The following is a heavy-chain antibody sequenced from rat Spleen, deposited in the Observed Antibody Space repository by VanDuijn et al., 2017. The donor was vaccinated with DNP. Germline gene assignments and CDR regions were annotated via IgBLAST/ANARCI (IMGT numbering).Heavy chain of an antibody. CDR2: INKDSSTI. V-gene: IGHV4-2*01. CDR3: ARGPNYGGYADYFDY. D-gene: IGHD1-11*01. Sequence: EVKLVESGGGLVQPGRSLKLSCAASGFNFNDYWMGWVRQAPGKGLEWIGQINKDSSTITYIPSLKDKFTISRDNDQNTLYLQMSKLGSEDTAIYYGARGPNYGGYADYFDYWGQGVMVTVSS. CDR1: GFNFNDYW. J-gene: IGHJ2*01.